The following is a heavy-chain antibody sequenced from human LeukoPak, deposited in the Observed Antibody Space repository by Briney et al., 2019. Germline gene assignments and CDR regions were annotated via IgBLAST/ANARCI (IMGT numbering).Heavy chain of an antibody. CDR2: INTGNGNT. J-gene: IGHJ3*02. CDR3: AGGTYYYDSSGYYLDAFDI. Sequence: ASVKVSCKASGYSFTRYGMHWVRQAPGQRLEWMGWINTGNGNTKYSEKFQGRVTITRDTSASTAYMELSSLRFEDTAVYYCAGGTYYYDSSGYYLDAFDIWGQGTMVTVSS. V-gene: IGHV1-3*04. CDR1: GYSFTRYG. D-gene: IGHD3-22*01.